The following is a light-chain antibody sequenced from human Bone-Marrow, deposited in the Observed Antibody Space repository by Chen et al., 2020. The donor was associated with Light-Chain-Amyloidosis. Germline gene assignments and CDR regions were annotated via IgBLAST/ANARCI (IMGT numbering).Light chain of an antibody. CDR2: KDS. Sequence: SYELTQPPSVSVSPGQTARITCSGDALSKQYVYWYQQKPGQGPVMVIYKDSERPSGIPERFSGSSSGTTVTLTLSGVHAEDEAEYFCQSSDTSGAYHVVFGGGTKLTVL. CDR1: ALSKQY. J-gene: IGLJ2*01. CDR3: QSSDTSGAYHVV. V-gene: IGLV3-25*03.